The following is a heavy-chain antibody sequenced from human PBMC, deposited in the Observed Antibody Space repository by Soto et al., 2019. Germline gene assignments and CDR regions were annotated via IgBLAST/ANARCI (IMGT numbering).Heavy chain of an antibody. CDR2: MSYDGSNE. D-gene: IGHD4-17*01. V-gene: IGHV3-30-3*01. J-gene: IGHJ4*02. CDR3: ARDSILSGTTRPPPLDY. Sequence: QVQLVESGGGVVQPGRSLRLYCAASGFTFSSNAMHWVRQAPGKGLEWVAVMSYDGSNEYYADSVKGRFTISRDNSKNTLYLQMNSLRAEDTAVYYCARDSILSGTTRPPPLDYWGQGTLVTVSS. CDR1: GFTFSSNA.